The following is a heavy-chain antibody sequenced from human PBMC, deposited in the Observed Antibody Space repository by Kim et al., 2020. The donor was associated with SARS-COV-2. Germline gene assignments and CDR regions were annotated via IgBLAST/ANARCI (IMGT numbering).Heavy chain of an antibody. Sequence: GGSLRLSCAASGFTFSSYAMHWVRQAPGKGLEWAAVISYDGSNKYYADSVKGRFTISRDNSKNTLYLQMSSLRAEDTAVYYCARSRGGGYNDFDYWGQGT. CDR3: ARSRGGGYNDFDY. CDR1: GFTFSSYA. CDR2: ISYDGSNK. J-gene: IGHJ4*02. V-gene: IGHV3-30*04. D-gene: IGHD5-12*01.